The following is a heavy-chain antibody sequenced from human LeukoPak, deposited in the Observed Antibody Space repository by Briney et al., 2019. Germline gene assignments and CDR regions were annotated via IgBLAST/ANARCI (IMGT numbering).Heavy chain of an antibody. CDR3: ARGRRMITFGGVIVDFDY. CDR1: GYTFTKSY. V-gene: IGHV1-2*02. D-gene: IGHD3-16*02. CDR2: INPNSGGT. J-gene: IGHJ4*02. Sequence: GASVKVSCKASGYTFTKSYIHWVRQAPGQGLEWMGWINPNSGGTNYAQKFQGRVTMTRDTSISTAYMELSRLRSDDTAVYYCARGRRMITFGGVIVDFDYWGQGTLVTVSS.